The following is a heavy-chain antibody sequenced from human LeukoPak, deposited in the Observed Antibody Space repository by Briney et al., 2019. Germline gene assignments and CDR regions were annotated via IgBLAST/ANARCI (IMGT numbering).Heavy chain of an antibody. Sequence: GASVKVSFKASGGTFSSYGISWVRQAPGQGLEWMGWVSAYNGNTNYAQKLQGRVTMTTDTSTSTAYMELRSLRSDDTAVYYCARGLGCTNGVCRKGYFDYWGQGTLVTVSS. J-gene: IGHJ4*02. D-gene: IGHD2-8*01. CDR3: ARGLGCTNGVCRKGYFDY. CDR1: GGTFSSYG. CDR2: VSAYNGNT. V-gene: IGHV1-18*01.